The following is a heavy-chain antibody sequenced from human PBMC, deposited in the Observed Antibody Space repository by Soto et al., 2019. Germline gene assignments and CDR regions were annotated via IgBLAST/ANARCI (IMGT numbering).Heavy chain of an antibody. J-gene: IGHJ4*01. CDR1: GDSISTPHYY. D-gene: IGHD3-22*01. CDR3: AWGYYHDNRAWPTGA. CDR2: IYYSGST. V-gene: IGHV4-30-4*01. Sequence: SETLSLTCTVSGDSISTPHYYWSWIRQPPGKGLEWIGYIYYSGSTYYNPSLKSRVTISEDTPKNQFSLKLTYVTAAGTAVYYRAWGYYHDNRAWPTGAWGQGTLVNVSS.